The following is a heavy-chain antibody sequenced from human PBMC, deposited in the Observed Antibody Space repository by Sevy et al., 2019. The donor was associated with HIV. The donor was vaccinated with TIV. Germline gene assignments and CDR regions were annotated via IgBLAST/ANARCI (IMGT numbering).Heavy chain of an antibody. V-gene: IGHV4-61*02. CDR1: GGSISSGSYY. Sequence: SETLSLTCTVSGGSISSGSYYWSWIRQPAGKGLEWIGRIYTSGSTNYNPSLKSRVTISVDTSKNQFSLKLSSVTAADTAVYYCAGAKGELSSAYYYYMDVWGKGTTVTVSS. CDR3: AGAKGELSSAYYYYMDV. J-gene: IGHJ6*03. D-gene: IGHD3-16*02. CDR2: IYTSGST.